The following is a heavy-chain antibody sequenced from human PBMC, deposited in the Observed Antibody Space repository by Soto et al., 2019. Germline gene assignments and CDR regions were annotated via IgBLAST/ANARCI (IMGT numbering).Heavy chain of an antibody. Sequence: SLRLSCAASGFTFNIYAMTWVRQAPGKGLEWVSTTGATGRTTYYSDSVKGRFAVSRDNSKNTLDLQMSNLRAEDTAVYYCATVHNTSRSFDYWGQVTLVTVSS. J-gene: IGHJ4*02. CDR3: ATVHNTSRSFDY. CDR1: GFTFNIYA. V-gene: IGHV3-23*01. CDR2: TGATGRTT. D-gene: IGHD1-20*01.